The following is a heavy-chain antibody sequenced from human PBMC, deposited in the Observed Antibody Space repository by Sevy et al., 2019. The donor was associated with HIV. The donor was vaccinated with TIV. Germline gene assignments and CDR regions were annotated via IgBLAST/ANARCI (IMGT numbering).Heavy chain of an antibody. J-gene: IGHJ3*02. V-gene: IGHV4-31*03. Sequence: SETLSLTCTVSGGSISSGGYYWSWIRQHPGKGLEWIGYIYYSGSTYYNPSLKSRVTISVDTSQNQFSLKLSSVTAADTAVYYCARDRSTAFDIWGQGTMVTVSS. CDR1: GGSISSGGYY. CDR3: ARDRSTAFDI. CDR2: IYYSGST.